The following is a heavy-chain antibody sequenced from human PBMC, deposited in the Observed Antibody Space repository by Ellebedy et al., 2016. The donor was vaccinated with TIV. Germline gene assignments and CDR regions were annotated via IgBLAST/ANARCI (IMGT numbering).Heavy chain of an antibody. CDR3: ARDGGSGKLFDY. D-gene: IGHD3-10*01. V-gene: IGHV3-33*01. Sequence: GESLKISCAASGFTFSSYGMHWVRQAPGKGLEWVAVIWYDGSYTYYADPVGGRFTISRDNSKNTLYLQMNSLRAEDTAVYYCARDGGSGKLFDYWGQGTLVTVSS. J-gene: IGHJ4*02. CDR1: GFTFSSYG. CDR2: IWYDGSYT.